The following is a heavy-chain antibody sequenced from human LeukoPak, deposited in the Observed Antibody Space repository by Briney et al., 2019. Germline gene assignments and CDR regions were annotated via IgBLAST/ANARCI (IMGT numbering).Heavy chain of an antibody. CDR3: ARDYPDYGSGQYYFDY. V-gene: IGHV3-53*01. CDR1: GFTVSXXY. J-gene: IGHJ4*02. Sequence: RLXXAXXGFTVSXXYMXGVRXXXXXXXXXVSVXYSGGSTYYADSVKGRFTISRDNSKNTLYLQMNSLRAEDTAAYYCARDYPDYGSGQYYFDYWGQGTLVTVSS. D-gene: IGHD3-10*01. CDR2: XYSGGST.